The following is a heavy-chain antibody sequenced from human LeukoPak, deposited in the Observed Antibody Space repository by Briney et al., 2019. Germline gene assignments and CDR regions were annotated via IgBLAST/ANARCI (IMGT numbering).Heavy chain of an antibody. CDR1: GFTFSSYG. CDR2: IQYDGGDR. Sequence: GGSLRLSCAASGFTFSSYGMHWVRQAPGKGLEWVAFIQYDGGDRNYADFVKGRFTISRDNSKNTLYLQMNSLRTEDTAVYYCAKYTYFDYWGQGTLVTVSS. CDR3: AKYTYFDY. D-gene: IGHD2-2*02. J-gene: IGHJ4*02. V-gene: IGHV3-30*02.